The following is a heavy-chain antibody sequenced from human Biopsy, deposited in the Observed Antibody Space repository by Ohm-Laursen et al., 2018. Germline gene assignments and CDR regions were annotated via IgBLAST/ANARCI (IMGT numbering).Heavy chain of an antibody. J-gene: IGHJ4*02. CDR3: ATDGAGSYNEN. CDR1: GLTFTTAL. V-gene: IGHV3-11*01. Sequence: SLRLSCAASGLTFTTALMSWVRQAPGKGLEWLSYISGSGVTKMYADSVKGRFTVSRDNAKNSLYLEMNNLTVEDTAVYYCATDGAGSYNENWGQGTLVSASS. D-gene: IGHD3-10*01. CDR2: ISGSGVTK.